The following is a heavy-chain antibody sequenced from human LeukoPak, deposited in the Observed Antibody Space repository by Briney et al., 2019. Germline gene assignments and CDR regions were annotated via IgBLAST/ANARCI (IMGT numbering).Heavy chain of an antibody. CDR3: ARDHLQYYYDSSGYYEDNFDY. CDR2: INQDGSEK. D-gene: IGHD3-22*01. Sequence: GGSLRLSCAAPGFTASSNYMSWVRQAPGKGLEWVAKINQDGSEKYYVDSVKGRFTISRDNAKNSLYLQMNSLRAEDTAVYYCARDHLQYYYDSSGYYEDNFDYWGQGTLVTVSS. CDR1: GFTASSNY. J-gene: IGHJ4*02. V-gene: IGHV3-7*01.